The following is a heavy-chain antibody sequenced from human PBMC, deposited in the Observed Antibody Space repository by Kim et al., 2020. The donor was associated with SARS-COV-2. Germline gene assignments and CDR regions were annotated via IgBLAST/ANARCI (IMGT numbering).Heavy chain of an antibody. Sequence: NYSPSFQGHVTISADKSISTAYLQWSSLKASDTAMYYCARRHSSSWYVDYWGQGTLVTVSS. J-gene: IGHJ4*02. D-gene: IGHD6-13*01. CDR3: ARRHSSSWYVDY. V-gene: IGHV5-10-1*01.